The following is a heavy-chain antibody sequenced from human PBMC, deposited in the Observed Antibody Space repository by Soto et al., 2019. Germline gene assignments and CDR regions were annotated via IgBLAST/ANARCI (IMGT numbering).Heavy chain of an antibody. Sequence: GGSLRLSCAASGFTFSNYGMHWVRQAPGRGLEWVAVISYDGSSKYSADSVKGRFTISRDNSKNTLYLQMNSLRAEDTAVYYCAKSDREYCSGGACYGKYFDYWGQGTLVTVSS. D-gene: IGHD2-15*01. CDR2: ISYDGSSK. V-gene: IGHV3-30*18. J-gene: IGHJ4*02. CDR1: GFTFSNYG. CDR3: AKSDREYCSGGACYGKYFDY.